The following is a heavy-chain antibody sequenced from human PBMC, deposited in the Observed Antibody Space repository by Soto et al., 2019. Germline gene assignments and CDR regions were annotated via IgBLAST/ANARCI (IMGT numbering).Heavy chain of an antibody. V-gene: IGHV1-18*04. CDR2: ISAYNGHT. D-gene: IGHD4-17*01. Sequence: ASVKVSCKASGYAFTSYGFSWVRQAPGQGLEWMGWISAYNGHTHYAQNLQGRVTMTTDTSTTTAYMELRSLRSDDTAVYYCARRYGVYFDYWGQGTLVTVSA. CDR1: GYAFTSYG. CDR3: ARRYGVYFDY. J-gene: IGHJ4*02.